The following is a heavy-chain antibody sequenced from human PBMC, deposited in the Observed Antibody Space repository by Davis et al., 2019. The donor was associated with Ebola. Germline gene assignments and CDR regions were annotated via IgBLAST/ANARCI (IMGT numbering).Heavy chain of an antibody. J-gene: IGHJ6*02. CDR3: AKDRGLYYLGMDV. CDR2: MSWNSGTI. CDR1: GFTFDDYA. Sequence: SLKISCAASGFTFDDYAMHWVRQAPGKGLEWVSGMSWNSGTIGYADSVKGRFTISRDNAKNSLYLQMNSLRAEDTALYYCAKDRGLYYLGMDVWGQGTTVTVSS. V-gene: IGHV3-9*01. D-gene: IGHD3-10*01.